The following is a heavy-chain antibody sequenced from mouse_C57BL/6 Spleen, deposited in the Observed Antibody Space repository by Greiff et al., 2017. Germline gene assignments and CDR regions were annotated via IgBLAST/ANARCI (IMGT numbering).Heavy chain of an antibody. J-gene: IGHJ2*01. CDR3: ARERSNYDFDY. Sequence: VQLQQSGAELVKPGASVKISCKASGYAFSSYWMNWVKQRPGKGLEWIGQIYPGDGDTNSNGKFKGKATLTADKSSSTAYMQLSSLTSEDSAVYFCARERSNYDFDYWGQGTTLTVSS. CDR2: IYPGDGDT. D-gene: IGHD2-5*01. V-gene: IGHV1-80*01. CDR1: GYAFSSYW.